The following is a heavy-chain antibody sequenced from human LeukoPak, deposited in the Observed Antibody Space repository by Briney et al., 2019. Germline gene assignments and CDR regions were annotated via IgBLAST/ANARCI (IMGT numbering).Heavy chain of an antibody. CDR3: ARDMYYYGSGSYYLDY. V-gene: IGHV3-66*01. CDR1: GFTVSSNY. CDR2: IYSGGST. Sequence: GGSLRLSCAASGFTVSSNYMSWVRRAPGKGLEWVSVIYSGGSTYYADSVKGRFTISRDNSKNTLYLQMNSLRAEDTAVYYCARDMYYYGSGSYYLDYWGQGTLVTVSS. J-gene: IGHJ4*02. D-gene: IGHD3-10*01.